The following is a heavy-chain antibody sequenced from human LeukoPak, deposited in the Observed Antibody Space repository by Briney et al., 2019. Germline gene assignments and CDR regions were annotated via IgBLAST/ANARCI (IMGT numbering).Heavy chain of an antibody. CDR3: ASHELGGYDYYFYDY. CDR1: GYSFTSYW. V-gene: IGHV5-51*01. J-gene: IGHJ4*02. D-gene: IGHD5-12*01. Sequence: GESLKISCKGSGYSFTSYWIGWVRQMPGKGLEWMGIIYPGDSDTRYSPSFQGQVTISADKSISTAYLQWSSLKASDTAMYYCASHELGGYDYYFYDYWGQGTLVTVSS. CDR2: IYPGDSDT.